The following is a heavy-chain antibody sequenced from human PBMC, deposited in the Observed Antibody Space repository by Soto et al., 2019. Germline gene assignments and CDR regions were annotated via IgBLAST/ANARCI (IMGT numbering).Heavy chain of an antibody. J-gene: IGHJ4*02. CDR2: IRGSGGST. Sequence: PGGSLRLSCAASGFTFSSYAMSWFRQAPGKGLEGVSAIRGSGGSTYYADSVKGRFTISRDNSKNTLYLQMNSLRAEDTAVYYCAKDPYDSSGYYLDYWGQGTLVTVSS. CDR1: GFTFSSYA. V-gene: IGHV3-23*01. D-gene: IGHD3-22*01. CDR3: AKDPYDSSGYYLDY.